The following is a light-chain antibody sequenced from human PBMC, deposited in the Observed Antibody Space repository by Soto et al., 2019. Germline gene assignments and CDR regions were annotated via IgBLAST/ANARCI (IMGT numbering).Light chain of an antibody. V-gene: IGLV2-8*01. CDR3: CSYAGSNNFV. J-gene: IGLJ1*01. CDR1: SSDVGGYNY. Sequence: QSVLTQPPSASGSPGQSVTISCTGTSSDVGGYNYVSWYQQHPGKAPKLMIYEVSERPSGVPDRFSGSKSSNTASLTVSGRQAEDEDDYYCCSYAGSNNFVFGAGTKLTVL. CDR2: EVS.